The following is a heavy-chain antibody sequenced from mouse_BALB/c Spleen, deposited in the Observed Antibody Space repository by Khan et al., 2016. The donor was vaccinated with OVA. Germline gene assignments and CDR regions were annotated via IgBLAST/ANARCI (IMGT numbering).Heavy chain of an antibody. V-gene: IGHV5-6*01. Sequence: EVQLVESGGDLVKPGGSLKLSCAASGFTFSSYGMSWVRQTPDKRLEWVATISSGGHYTYFPASVRGRFTISRDNAKNTLYLQMSSLKSEDTAMYYSARTITTAKGDYYGMDYWGQGTSVTVSS. CDR2: ISSGGHYT. CDR1: GFTFSSYG. D-gene: IGHD1-2*01. J-gene: IGHJ4*01. CDR3: ARTITTAKGDYYGMDY.